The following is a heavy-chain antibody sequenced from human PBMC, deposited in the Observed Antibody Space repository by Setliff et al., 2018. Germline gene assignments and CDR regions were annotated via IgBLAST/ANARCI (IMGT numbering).Heavy chain of an antibody. CDR2: IYYSGST. D-gene: IGHD2-15*01. CDR1: GGSVSSGSYY. J-gene: IGHJ4*02. V-gene: IGHV4-61*01. CDR3: ARSQWGGESYYFDY. Sequence: SETLSLTCTVPGGSVSSGSYYWSWIRQSPGKGLEWIGYIYYSGSTNYNPSLKSRVTISVDTSKNQFSLKLSSVTAADTAVYYCARSQWGGESYYFDYWGQGTLVTVSS.